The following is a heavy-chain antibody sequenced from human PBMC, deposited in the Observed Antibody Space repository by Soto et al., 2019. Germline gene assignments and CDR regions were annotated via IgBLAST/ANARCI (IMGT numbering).Heavy chain of an antibody. CDR1: GYTFSNFW. J-gene: IGHJ4*02. D-gene: IGHD6-13*01. CDR2: IYPGDHET. V-gene: IGHV5-51*01. Sequence: GESLKISCQSSGYTFSNFWIGWVRQLPGKGLEWMGIIYPGDHETRYSPSFHGKVTISADRSINTAYLQWNSLEASDTAFYFCARSPRSSPYFDYWGQGALVTVSS. CDR3: ARSPRSSPYFDY.